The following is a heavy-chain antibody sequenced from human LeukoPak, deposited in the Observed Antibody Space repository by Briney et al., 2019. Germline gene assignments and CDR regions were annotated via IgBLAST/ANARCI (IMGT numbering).Heavy chain of an antibody. Sequence: GGSLRLSCAASGFTFSDYYMSWIRQAPGKGLEWVLYIGSSSTNTNYADSVKGRFTISRDNAKNSLYLQMNSLRAEDTAVYYCARSVEYYFDYWGQGTLVTVSS. CDR2: IGSSSTNT. CDR1: GFTFSDYY. D-gene: IGHD4-23*01. V-gene: IGHV3-11*03. CDR3: ARSVEYYFDY. J-gene: IGHJ4*02.